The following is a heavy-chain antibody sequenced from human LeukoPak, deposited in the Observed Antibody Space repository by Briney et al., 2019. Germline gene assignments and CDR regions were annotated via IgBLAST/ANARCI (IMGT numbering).Heavy chain of an antibody. J-gene: IGHJ4*02. D-gene: IGHD6-13*01. CDR3: AGARSSSWFDY. V-gene: IGHV3-11*01. CDR2: ISSSGSTI. CDR1: GFTFGDSY. Sequence: GGSLRLSCAASGFTFGDSYMSWIRQAPGKGLEWVSYISSSGSTIYYADSVKGRFTISRDNAKNSLYLQMNSLRAEDTAVYYCAGARSSSWFDYWGQGTLVTVSS.